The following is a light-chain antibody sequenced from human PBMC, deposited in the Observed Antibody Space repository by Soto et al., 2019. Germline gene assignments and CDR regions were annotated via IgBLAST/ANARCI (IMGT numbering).Light chain of an antibody. Sequence: EIVLTQSPATLPVSPGARETRLGRAIQSVSSYLAWYQQKPGQAPRLLIYDASNRATGIPARFSGSGSGTDFTLTTSSLDPEDFAVYYCQQRSDWPVTCGQGTRLEI. CDR1: QSVSSY. J-gene: IGKJ5*01. CDR2: DAS. V-gene: IGKV3-11*01. CDR3: QQRSDWPVT.